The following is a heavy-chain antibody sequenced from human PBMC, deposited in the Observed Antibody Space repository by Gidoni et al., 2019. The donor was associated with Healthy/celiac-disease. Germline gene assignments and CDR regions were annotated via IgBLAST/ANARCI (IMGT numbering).Heavy chain of an antibody. CDR2: IYYSGST. V-gene: IGHV4-39*01. CDR3: ARQGEDVEMAATPFYYYGMDV. Sequence: QLQLQESGPGLVKPSETLSLTCTVAGGSISSSSYYWRWIRQPPGKGLEWIGSIYYSGSTYYNPSLKSRVTISVDTSKNQFSLKLSSVTAADTAVYYCARQGEDVEMAATPFYYYGMDVWGQGTTVTVSS. J-gene: IGHJ6*02. CDR1: GGSISSSSYY. D-gene: IGHD2-15*01.